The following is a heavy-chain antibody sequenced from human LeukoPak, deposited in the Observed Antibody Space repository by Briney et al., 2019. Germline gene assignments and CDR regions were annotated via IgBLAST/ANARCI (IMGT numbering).Heavy chain of an antibody. J-gene: IGHJ4*02. Sequence: GGSLRLSCAASGFTFTNAWMTWVRQAPGKGLEWVGRIKSKGDGETTDYAAPVKGRFSRSRDDSKASMYLQMYSLEAEDTAVYYCTPDLGLTMIRGVIVCWGQGALVTVSS. CDR2: IKSKGDGETT. V-gene: IGHV3-15*01. CDR3: TPDLGLTMIRGVIVC. CDR1: GFTFTNAW. D-gene: IGHD3-10*01.